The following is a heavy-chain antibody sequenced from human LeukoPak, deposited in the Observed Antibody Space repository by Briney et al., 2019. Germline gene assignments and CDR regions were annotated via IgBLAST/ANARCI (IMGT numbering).Heavy chain of an antibody. D-gene: IGHD2-2*02. CDR2: INPNSGGT. Sequence: ASVKVSCKASGYTFTGYYMHWVRQAPGQGLEWMGWINPNSGGTNYAQKFQGRVTMTRDTSISTAYMELSRLRSDDTAVYYCARPLRPGYCSSTSCYSGWFDPWGQGTLVTVSS. CDR3: ARPLRPGYCSSTSCYSGWFDP. CDR1: GYTFTGYY. V-gene: IGHV1-2*02. J-gene: IGHJ5*02.